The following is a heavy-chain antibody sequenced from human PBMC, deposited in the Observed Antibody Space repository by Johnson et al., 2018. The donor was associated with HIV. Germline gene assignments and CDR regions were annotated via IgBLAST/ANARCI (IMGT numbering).Heavy chain of an antibody. CDR1: GFTVSSNY. CDR3: ARDPCTGASCLPGAFDI. CDR2: LYSGGST. V-gene: IGHV3-53*01. J-gene: IGHJ3*02. D-gene: IGHD2-15*01. Sequence: MLLVESGGGLIQPGGSPRLSCAASGFTVSSNYMGWVRQAPGKGLEWVSVLYSGGSTYYTDSVKGRFTISRDNSKNTLYLQMNSLRAEDTAVYFCARDPCTGASCLPGAFDIWGQGTLVTVSS.